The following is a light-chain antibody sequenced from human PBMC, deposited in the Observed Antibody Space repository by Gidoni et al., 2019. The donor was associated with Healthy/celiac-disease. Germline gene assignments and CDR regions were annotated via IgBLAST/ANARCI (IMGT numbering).Light chain of an antibody. V-gene: IGKV1-39*01. CDR1: QSISSY. Sequence: DIKMTQSPSSLSASVGDRVTITCRASQSISSYLNWYQQKPGNAPKLLIYAASSLQSGVPSRFSGSVSGTDFTLTISSLQPEDFATYYCQQSYSTPPWTFGQGTKVEIK. J-gene: IGKJ1*01. CDR3: QQSYSTPPWT. CDR2: AAS.